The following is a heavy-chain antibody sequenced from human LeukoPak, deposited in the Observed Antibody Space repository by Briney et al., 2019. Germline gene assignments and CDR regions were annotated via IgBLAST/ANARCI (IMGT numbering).Heavy chain of an antibody. CDR3: AKTISSGWS. Sequence: SETLSLTCAVYGGSFSGYYWSWIRQPPGKGLEWIGEINRSGSTNYNPSLKSRVTISVDTSKNQFSLKLSSVTAADTAVYYCAKTISSGWSWGQGTLVTVSS. D-gene: IGHD6-19*01. CDR2: INRSGST. V-gene: IGHV4-34*01. J-gene: IGHJ4*02. CDR1: GGSFSGYY.